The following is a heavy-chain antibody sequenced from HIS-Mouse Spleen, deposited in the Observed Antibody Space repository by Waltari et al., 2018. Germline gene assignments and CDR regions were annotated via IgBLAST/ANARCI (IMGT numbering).Heavy chain of an antibody. CDR1: GGSISSSSYY. J-gene: IGHJ2*01. D-gene: IGHD6-13*01. CDR2: IYYSGRT. CDR3: AREIPYSSSWYDWYFDL. V-gene: IGHV4-39*07. Sequence: QLQLQESGPGLVKPSETLSLTCTVSGGSISSSSYYCGWIRQPPGKGVEWIGSIYYSGRTDTAPSLKRRVTISVDTSKNQCSLKLSSVTAADTAVYYCAREIPYSSSWYDWYFDLWGRGTLVTVSS.